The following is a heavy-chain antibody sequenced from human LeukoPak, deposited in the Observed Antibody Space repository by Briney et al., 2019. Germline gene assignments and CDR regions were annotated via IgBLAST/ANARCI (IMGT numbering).Heavy chain of an antibody. CDR1: GGSISSSSYY. CDR3: ASARGGSPNWFDP. J-gene: IGHJ5*02. D-gene: IGHD1-26*01. V-gene: IGHV4-39*01. Sequence: SETLSLTCTVSGGSISSSSYYWGWIRQPPGKGLEWIGSIYYSGSTYYNPSLKSRVTISVDTSKNQFSLKLSSVTAADTAVYYCASARGGSPNWFDPWGQGTLVTVSS. CDR2: IYYSGST.